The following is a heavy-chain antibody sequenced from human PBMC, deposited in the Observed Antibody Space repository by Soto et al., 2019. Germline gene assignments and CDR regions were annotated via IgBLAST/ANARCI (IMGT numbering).Heavy chain of an antibody. CDR1: AGTFRSYV. Sequence: GASVKVSCKASAGTFRSYVISWVRQAPGQGPEWMGGIIPMLGTINYAQKLQGRVTLTTDTSTSTAYMELRSLRPDDTAVYYCAPHTLDTGMPPGYWGQGTLVTGSS. J-gene: IGHJ4*02. V-gene: IGHV1-69*10. CDR2: IIPMLGTI. D-gene: IGHD5-18*01. CDR3: APHTLDTGMPPGY.